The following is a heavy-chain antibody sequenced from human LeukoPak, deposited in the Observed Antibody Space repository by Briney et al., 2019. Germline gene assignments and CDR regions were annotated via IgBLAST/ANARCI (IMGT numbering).Heavy chain of an antibody. Sequence: SETLSLTCAVSGGSISSGGYSWSWIRQPPGKGLEWIGYIYHSGSTYYNPSLKSRVTISVDRSKNQFSLKLSSVTAADTAVYYCARDLDGDYALDYWGQGTLVTVSS. CDR1: GGSISSGGYS. J-gene: IGHJ4*02. CDR3: ARDLDGDYALDY. D-gene: IGHD4-17*01. V-gene: IGHV4-30-2*01. CDR2: IYHSGST.